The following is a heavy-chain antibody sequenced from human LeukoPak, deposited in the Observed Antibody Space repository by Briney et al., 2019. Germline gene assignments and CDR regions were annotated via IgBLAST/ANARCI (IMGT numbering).Heavy chain of an antibody. CDR2: IYHSGST. CDR3: ARDLSYYSGSYYVFDY. V-gene: IGHV4-30-2*01. Sequence: PSETLSLTCTVSGGSISSGGYYWSWIRQPPGKGLEWIGYIYHSGSTYYNPSLKSRVTISVDTSKNQFSLKMNSVTAADTAVYYCARDLSYYSGSYYVFDYWGQGTLVTVSS. J-gene: IGHJ4*02. CDR1: GGSISSGGYY. D-gene: IGHD1-26*01.